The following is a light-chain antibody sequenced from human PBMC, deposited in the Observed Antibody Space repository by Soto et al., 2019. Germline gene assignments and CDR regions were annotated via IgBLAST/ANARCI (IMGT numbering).Light chain of an antibody. J-gene: IGKJ1*01. CDR3: QQYYSSPWT. CDR2: WAS. CDR1: QSVLYSSNNMNY. Sequence: DVVLTQSPDSLAVSLGERATINCKSSQSVLYSSNNMNYLAWYQQKAGQPPKLLIYWASTRESGVPDRFGGSGSGTVFTLTISSLQAEDVAVYYCQQYYSSPWTFGQGTKVEIK. V-gene: IGKV4-1*01.